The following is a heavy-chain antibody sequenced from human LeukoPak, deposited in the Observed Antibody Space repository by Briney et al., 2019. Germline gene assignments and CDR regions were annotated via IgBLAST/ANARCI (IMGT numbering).Heavy chain of an antibody. Sequence: PSQTLSLTCTVSGGSISSGDYYWSWIRQPPGKGLEWIGYIYYSGSTYYNPSLKSRVTISVDTSKNQFSLKLSSVSAADTAVHYCARLSYDSSGWDFDYWGQGTLVTVSS. J-gene: IGHJ4*02. CDR1: GGSISSGDYY. V-gene: IGHV4-30-4*01. D-gene: IGHD3-22*01. CDR3: ARLSYDSSGWDFDY. CDR2: IYYSGST.